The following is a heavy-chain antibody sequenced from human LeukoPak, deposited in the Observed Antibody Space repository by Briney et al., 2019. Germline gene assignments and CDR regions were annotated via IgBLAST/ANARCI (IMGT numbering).Heavy chain of an antibody. J-gene: IGHJ4*02. CDR3: ARVSSGYYDSSGNPDY. CDR2: INPNSGGT. CDR1: GYTFTGYY. Sequence: ASVKVSCKASGYTFTGYYMHWVRQAPGQGLEWMGWINPNSGGTNYAQKFQGRVTMTRDTSISTAYMELSRLRSDDTAVYYCARVSSGYYDSSGNPDYWGQGTLVTVSS. D-gene: IGHD3-22*01. V-gene: IGHV1-2*02.